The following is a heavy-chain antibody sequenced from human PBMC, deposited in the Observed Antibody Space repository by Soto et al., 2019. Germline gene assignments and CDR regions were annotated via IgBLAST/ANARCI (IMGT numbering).Heavy chain of an antibody. V-gene: IGHV1-18*01. CDR2: ISAYNGET. J-gene: IGHJ4*02. CDR3: ARDLEESGDVWTGAGLY. Sequence: QVQLVQSGAEVKKPGASVKVSCKASGYNFHSYGITWVRQAPGQGLEWLGWISAYNGETHSGQMLQGRVSLTIDISTSTADMELRSLRSDDTAVYYCARDLEESGDVWTGAGLYWGQGTRVTVSS. CDR1: GYNFHSYG. D-gene: IGHD3-3*01.